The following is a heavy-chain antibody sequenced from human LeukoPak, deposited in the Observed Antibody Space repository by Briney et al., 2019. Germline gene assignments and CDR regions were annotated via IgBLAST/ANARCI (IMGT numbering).Heavy chain of an antibody. J-gene: IGHJ4*02. CDR3: ARSSSVTIPGYYFDY. CDR2: ISAYNGNT. D-gene: IGHD2-21*01. CDR1: HYTFTSYG. Sequence: ASVKVSCKASHYTFTSYGISWVRQAPGQGLAWMGWISAYNGNTNYAQKLQGRVTMTTDTSTSTAYMELRSLRSDDTAVYYCARSSSVTIPGYYFDYWGQGTLVTVSS. V-gene: IGHV1-18*01.